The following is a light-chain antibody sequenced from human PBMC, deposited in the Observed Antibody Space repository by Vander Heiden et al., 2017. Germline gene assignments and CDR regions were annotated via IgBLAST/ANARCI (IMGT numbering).Light chain of an antibody. V-gene: IGLV1-47*01. J-gene: IGLJ2*01. Sequence: QSLLTLPPPASATPGQRVSISCSGSRSNIATNYVYWYQQLPGTAPKLLIYMSSQRPSGVPDRFSGSKSGTSASLAISGLRSEDEADYYCASWDESLSGVVFGGGTKLTVL. CDR1: RSNIATNY. CDR2: MSS. CDR3: ASWDESLSGVV.